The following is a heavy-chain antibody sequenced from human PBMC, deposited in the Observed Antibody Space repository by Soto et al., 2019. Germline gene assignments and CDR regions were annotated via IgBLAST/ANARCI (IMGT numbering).Heavy chain of an antibody. V-gene: IGHV3-21*01. D-gene: IGHD3-22*01. Sequence: EVQLVESGGGLVKPGGSLRLSCAASGFTFSSYSMNWVRQAPGKGLEWVSSISSSSSYIYYADSVKGRFTISRDNAKHSLYLQMNSLRAEDTAVYYCARDLGYYDSSGRRSAFDIWGQGTMVTVSS. J-gene: IGHJ3*02. CDR3: ARDLGYYDSSGRRSAFDI. CDR2: ISSSSSYI. CDR1: GFTFSSYS.